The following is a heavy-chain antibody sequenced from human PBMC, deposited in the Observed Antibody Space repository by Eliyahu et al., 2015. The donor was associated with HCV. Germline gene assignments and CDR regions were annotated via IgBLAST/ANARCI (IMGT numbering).Heavy chain of an antibody. CDR1: GFTFNNYA. CDR2: IRGGGTGT. Sequence: EVQLLESGGGLIQPGGSLRLSCAAXGFTFNNYAMIWVRQAPGKGLEWVSSIRGGGTGTFYADSVKGRFSISRDNSKNTLYLQLNSLRVEDTAVYYCAKGRNDYSNLDYYYMDVWGKGTKVTVSS. CDR3: AKGRNDYSNLDYYYMDV. V-gene: IGHV3-23*01. J-gene: IGHJ6*03. D-gene: IGHD4-11*01.